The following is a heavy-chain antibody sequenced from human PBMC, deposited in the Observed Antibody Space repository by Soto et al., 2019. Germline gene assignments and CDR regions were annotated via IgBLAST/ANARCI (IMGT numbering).Heavy chain of an antibody. Sequence: QVQLQESGPGLVKPSETLSLTCTVSGGSISSYYWSWIRQPPGKGLEWIGYIYYSGSPTYKPSLNSRVTLSAYTSRNQFSLKLRSVAAADAAVYYCARRYGDYFEYWGQGTRVTVSS. CDR3: ARRYGDYFEY. V-gene: IGHV4-59*08. D-gene: IGHD4-17*01. CDR1: GGSISSYY. CDR2: IYYSGSP. J-gene: IGHJ4*02.